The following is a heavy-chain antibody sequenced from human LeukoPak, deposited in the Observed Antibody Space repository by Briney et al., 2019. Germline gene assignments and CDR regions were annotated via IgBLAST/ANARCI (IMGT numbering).Heavy chain of an antibody. J-gene: IGHJ6*02. V-gene: IGHV3-66*01. Sequence: PGGSLRLSCAASGFTVSSNYMSWVRQAPGKGLEWVSVIYSGGSTYYADSAKGRFTISRDNSKNTLYLQMNSLRAEDTAVYYCARENYGDYVSYYGMDVWGQGTTVTVS. CDR3: ARENYGDYVSYYGMDV. CDR1: GFTVSSNY. CDR2: IYSGGST. D-gene: IGHD4-17*01.